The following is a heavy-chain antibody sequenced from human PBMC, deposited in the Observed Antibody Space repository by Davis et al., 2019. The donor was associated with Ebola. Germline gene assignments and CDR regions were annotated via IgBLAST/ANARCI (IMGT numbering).Heavy chain of an antibody. CDR3: ATLRRTITGMDDGFDI. J-gene: IGHJ3*02. CDR1: GYSFSDSW. CDR2: IFPRDSDT. D-gene: IGHD1-20*01. Sequence: GESLKISCRGSGYSFSDSWIAWVRQMPGKGLEWMGIIFPRDSDTRYSPSFRGQVTISADKSFKTAFLQWSSLKASDTARYYCATLRRTITGMDDGFDIWGQGTMVTVSS. V-gene: IGHV5-51*01.